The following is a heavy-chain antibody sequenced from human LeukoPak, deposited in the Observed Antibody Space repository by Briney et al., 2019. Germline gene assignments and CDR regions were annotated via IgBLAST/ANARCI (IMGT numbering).Heavy chain of an antibody. Sequence: PSETLSLTCTVSGGSISSGDYYWSWIRQPPGKGLEWIGYIYYSGSTYYNPSLKSRVTISVDTSKNQFSLKLSSVTAADTAVYYYARVDYGSGSSFDYWGQGTLVTVSS. V-gene: IGHV4-30-4*01. CDR3: ARVDYGSGSSFDY. J-gene: IGHJ4*02. CDR2: IYYSGST. D-gene: IGHD3-10*01. CDR1: GGSISSGDYY.